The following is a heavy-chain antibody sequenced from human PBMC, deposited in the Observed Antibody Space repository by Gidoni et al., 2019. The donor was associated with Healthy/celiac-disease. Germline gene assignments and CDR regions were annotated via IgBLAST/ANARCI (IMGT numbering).Heavy chain of an antibody. CDR2: IIPIFGTA. D-gene: IGHD3-3*01. CDR1: GGTFSSYA. J-gene: IGHJ5*02. V-gene: IGHV1-69*01. Sequence: QAQLVQSGAEVKTPGSSVKVSCKVSGGTFSSYAISWVRQAPGQGLEWMGGIIPIFGTANYAVKFQGRVTITADESTSTAYMELISLRSEDTAVYYCARGGEPLLEWTLNNWFDPWGQGTLVTVSS. CDR3: ARGGEPLLEWTLNNWFDP.